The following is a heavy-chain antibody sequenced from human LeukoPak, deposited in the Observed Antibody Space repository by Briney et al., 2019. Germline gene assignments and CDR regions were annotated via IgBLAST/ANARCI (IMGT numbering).Heavy chain of an antibody. D-gene: IGHD5-18*01. CDR1: GGSISSSSYY. J-gene: IGHJ6*03. Sequence: PSETLSLTCTVSGGSISSSSYYWGWIRQPPGKGLEWIGYIYYSGSTNYNPSLKSRVTISVDTSKNQFSLKLTSVTAADTAVYYCARTTEGGYTYGYFYHYYMDVWGKGTTVTISS. CDR2: IYYSGST. V-gene: IGHV4-61*05. CDR3: ARTTEGGYTYGYFYHYYMDV.